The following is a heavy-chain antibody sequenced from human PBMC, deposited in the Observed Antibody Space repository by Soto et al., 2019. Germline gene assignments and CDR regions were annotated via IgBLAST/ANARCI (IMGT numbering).Heavy chain of an antibody. CDR3: ARDLGGWPDY. D-gene: IGHD6-19*01. CDR2: MNPNSGNT. J-gene: IGHJ4*02. Sequence: GASVKVSCKASGYTFTSYDINWVLQATGQGFEWMGWMNPNSGNTGYAQKFQGRVTMTRDTSITTAYMELSSLRSEDTAIYYCARDLGGWPDYWGQGTLVTVSS. CDR1: GYTFTSYD. V-gene: IGHV1-8*01.